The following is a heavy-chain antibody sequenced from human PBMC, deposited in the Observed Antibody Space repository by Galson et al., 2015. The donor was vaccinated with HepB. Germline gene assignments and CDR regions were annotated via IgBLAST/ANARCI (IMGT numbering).Heavy chain of an antibody. CDR1: GFTFSSYA. D-gene: IGHD6-25*01. Sequence: SLRLSCAASGFTFSSYAMRWVRQAPGKGLEWVSAIRGSGGSTYYADSVKGRFTISRDNSKNTLYLQMDSLRAEETAVYYCARGSAIGATVKGYFHHWGQGTLVTVSS. V-gene: IGHV3-23*01. CDR2: IRGSGGST. J-gene: IGHJ1*01. CDR3: ARGSAIGATVKGYFHH.